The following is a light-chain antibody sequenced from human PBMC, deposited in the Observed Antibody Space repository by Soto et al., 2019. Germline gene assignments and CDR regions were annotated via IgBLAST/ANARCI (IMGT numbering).Light chain of an antibody. Sequence: EIVLTQSPATLSLSPGERATLSCRASQSVSRHLAWYQQKPGQAPRLLIYDASNRATGSPARFSGSGSGTDFTLTISSLEPEDFAVYYCQQRSNWAPITFGQGTRLEIK. CDR3: QQRSNWAPIT. V-gene: IGKV3-11*01. J-gene: IGKJ5*01. CDR1: QSVSRH. CDR2: DAS.